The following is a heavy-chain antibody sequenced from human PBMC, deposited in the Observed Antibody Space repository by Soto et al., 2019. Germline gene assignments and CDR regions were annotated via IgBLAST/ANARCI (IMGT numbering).Heavy chain of an antibody. Sequence: QVQLVESGGGVVQPGKSLRLSCEASGFTFATYGMHWVRQSPGKGLEWVAVIWFDGDEKSYADSVRGRFTISRDNANNTEDLQMNNLRVEDTALYYCAKDVAPGSLYWHFDLWGRGTLVTVSS. CDR1: GFTFATYG. V-gene: IGHV3-33*06. D-gene: IGHD2-15*01. CDR2: IWFDGDEK. J-gene: IGHJ2*01. CDR3: AKDVAPGSLYWHFDL.